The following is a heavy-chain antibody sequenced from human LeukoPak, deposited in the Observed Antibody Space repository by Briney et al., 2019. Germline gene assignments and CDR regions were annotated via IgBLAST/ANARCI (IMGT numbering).Heavy chain of an antibody. Sequence: PGGSLRLSCAASGFTFSSYGMHWVRQAPGKGLEWVAVISYDGSNKYYADSVKGRFTISRDNSKNTLYLQMNSLRAEDTAAYYCAKSSKGYSSGYPSDYWGQGTLVTVSS. J-gene: IGHJ4*02. CDR1: GFTFSSYG. CDR3: AKSSKGYSSGYPSDY. CDR2: ISYDGSNK. V-gene: IGHV3-30*18. D-gene: IGHD6-19*01.